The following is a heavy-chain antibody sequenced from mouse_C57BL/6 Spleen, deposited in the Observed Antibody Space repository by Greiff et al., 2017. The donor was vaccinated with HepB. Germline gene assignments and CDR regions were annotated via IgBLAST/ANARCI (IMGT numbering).Heavy chain of an antibody. V-gene: IGHV1-52*01. Sequence: VQLQQSGAELVRPGSSVKLSCKASGYTFTSYWMHWVKQRPIQGLEWIGNIDPSDSETHYNQKFKDKATLTVDKSSSTAYMQLSSLTSEDSAVYYCAREGQRRRPWVAYWGQGTLVTVSA. CDR3: AREGQRRRPWVAY. CDR2: IDPSDSET. CDR1: GYTFTSYW. J-gene: IGHJ3*01. D-gene: IGHD3-2*02.